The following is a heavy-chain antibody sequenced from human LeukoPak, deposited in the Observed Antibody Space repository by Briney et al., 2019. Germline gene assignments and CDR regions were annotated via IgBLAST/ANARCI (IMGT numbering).Heavy chain of an antibody. J-gene: IGHJ3*02. V-gene: IGHV3-9*01. CDR3: AKDIVLSSSGRGAFDI. D-gene: IGHD6-19*01. CDR2: ISWNSGSI. CDR1: GFTFDDYA. Sequence: PGRSLRLSCAASGFTFDDYAMYWVRQAPGKGLEWVSSISWNSGSIGYADSVKGRFTISRDNAKNSLYLQMNGLRAEDTALYYCAKDIVLSSSGRGAFDIWGQGTMVTVSS.